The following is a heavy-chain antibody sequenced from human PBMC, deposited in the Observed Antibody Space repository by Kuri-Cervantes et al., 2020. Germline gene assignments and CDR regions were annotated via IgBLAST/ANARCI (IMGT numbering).Heavy chain of an antibody. CDR3: ARPASNYDILTGYSGGVDY. V-gene: IGHV1-18*01. D-gene: IGHD3-9*01. Sequence: ASVKVFCKAAGYTFTSYGISWVRQAPGQGLEWMGWISAYTGNTNYAQKLQGRVTMTTDTSTSKAYMELRSLRSDDTAVYYCARPASNYDILTGYSGGVDYWAQGTLATFPS. CDR2: ISAYTGNT. CDR1: GYTFTSYG. J-gene: IGHJ4*02.